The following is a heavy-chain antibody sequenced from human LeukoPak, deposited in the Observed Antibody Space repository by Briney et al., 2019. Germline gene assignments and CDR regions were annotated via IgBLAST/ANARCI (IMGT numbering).Heavy chain of an antibody. CDR2: ISSNGGST. CDR3: ARMTLYGSGTVD. V-gene: IGHV3-64*02. J-gene: IGHJ4*02. CDR1: GFTFSSYA. D-gene: IGHD3-10*01. Sequence: GGSLRLSCAASGFTFSSYAMHWVRQAPGKGLEYVSGISSNGGSTYYAGSVKGRFTISRDNSKNTVNLQMGSLRIEDTAVYHCARMTLYGSGTVDWGQGILVTVSS.